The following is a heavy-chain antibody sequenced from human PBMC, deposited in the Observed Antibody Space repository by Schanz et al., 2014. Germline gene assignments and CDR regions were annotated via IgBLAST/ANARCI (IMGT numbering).Heavy chain of an antibody. CDR2: FVHPGGST. Sequence: EVQLLESGGGLVQPGGSLRLSCAASGLIFSNYVMSWVRQAPGKGLEWVSFVHPGGSTYYPDSVKGRFTISRDSSKNTLYLQMNSLRAEDTAVYYCLAPDYGMDVWGNGTTVTVSS. V-gene: IGHV3-23*03. CDR1: GLIFSNYV. CDR3: LAPDYGMDV. J-gene: IGHJ6*04.